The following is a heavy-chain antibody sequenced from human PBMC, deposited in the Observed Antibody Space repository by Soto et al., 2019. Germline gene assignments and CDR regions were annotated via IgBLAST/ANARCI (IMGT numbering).Heavy chain of an antibody. J-gene: IGHJ4*02. CDR1: GFTLRDYW. Sequence: PGGSLRLSCAASGFTLRDYWIHWVRQAPAKGLVWVSRISPDGNSRSYADSVKGRFTISRDDAKNTAFLQMNSLRVEDTAVYYCVSENSLARDLWGQGDLV. D-gene: IGHD5-12*01. CDR3: VSENSLARDL. V-gene: IGHV3-74*01. CDR2: ISPDGNSR.